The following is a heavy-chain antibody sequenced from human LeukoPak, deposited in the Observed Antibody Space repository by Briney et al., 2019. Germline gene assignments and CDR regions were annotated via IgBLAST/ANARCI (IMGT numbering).Heavy chain of an antibody. CDR3: ARGQLERPLDHYYYYYYMDV. D-gene: IGHD1-1*01. V-gene: IGHV4-59*01. J-gene: IGHJ6*03. CDR2: IYYSGST. CDR1: GGSISSYY. Sequence: PSETLSLTCTVSGGSISSYYWSWIRQPPGKGLEWIGYIYYSGSTNYNPSLKSRVTISVDTSKNQFSLKLSSVTAADTAVYYCARGQLERPLDHYYYYYYMDVWGKGTTVTVSS.